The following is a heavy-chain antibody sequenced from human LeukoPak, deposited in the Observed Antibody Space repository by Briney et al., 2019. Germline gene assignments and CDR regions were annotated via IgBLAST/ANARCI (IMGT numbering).Heavy chain of an antibody. D-gene: IGHD3-10*01. Sequence: ASVKVSCKASGYTFTSYYMHWVRQAPGQGLEWMGIINPSGGSTSYAQKFQGRVTMTRDTPTSTVYMELSSLRSEDTAVYYCARAGGGYGSGSYYDYWGQGTLVTVSS. J-gene: IGHJ4*02. CDR1: GYTFTSYY. CDR2: INPSGGST. V-gene: IGHV1-46*01. CDR3: ARAGGGYGSGSYYDY.